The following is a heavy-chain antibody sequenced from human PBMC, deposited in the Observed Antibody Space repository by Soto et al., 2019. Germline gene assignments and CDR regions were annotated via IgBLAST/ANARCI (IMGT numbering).Heavy chain of an antibody. CDR2: IKSKTDGGTT. Sequence: EVQLVESGGGLVKPGGSLRLSCAASGFTFSNAWMNWVRQAPGKGLEWVGRIKSKTDGGTTDYAAPVKGRFTISRDDSKNTLYLQMNSLKTEDTAVYYCTTDERTIWFGELPQAYYFDYWGQGTLVTVSS. D-gene: IGHD3-10*01. CDR3: TTDERTIWFGELPQAYYFDY. CDR1: GFTFSNAW. V-gene: IGHV3-15*07. J-gene: IGHJ4*02.